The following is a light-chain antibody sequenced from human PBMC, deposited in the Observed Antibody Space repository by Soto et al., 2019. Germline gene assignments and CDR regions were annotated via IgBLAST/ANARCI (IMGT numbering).Light chain of an antibody. CDR2: WAS. J-gene: IGKJ4*01. CDR3: QHYYSTPPT. Sequence: DIVMTQSPDSLAVSLGERATINCKSSRSVLYSSNNKNYLAWYQQKPGQPPKLLIYWASTRESGVPDRFSGGGSGTEFTLTISTLQAGDVAVYYCQHYYSTPPTFGGGTRVEIK. V-gene: IGKV4-1*01. CDR1: RSVLYSSNNKNY.